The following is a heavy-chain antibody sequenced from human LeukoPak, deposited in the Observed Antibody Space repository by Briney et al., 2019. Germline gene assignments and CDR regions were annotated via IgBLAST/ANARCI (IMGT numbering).Heavy chain of an antibody. CDR1: GFTFSSYW. CDR2: ISSDGSST. V-gene: IGHV3-74*01. D-gene: IGHD3-16*01. CDR3: ARDWGGYGPTSHDY. J-gene: IGHJ4*02. Sequence: GGSLRLSCAASGFTFSSYWMHWVRQAPGRGLVWVSRISSDGSSTIYADSVKGRFTISRDNAKNTLYLQMYSLRAEDTAVYYCARDWGGYGPTSHDYWGQGTLVTVSS.